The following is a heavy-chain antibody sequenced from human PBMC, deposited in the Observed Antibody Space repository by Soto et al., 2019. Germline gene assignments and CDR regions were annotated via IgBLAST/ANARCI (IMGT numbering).Heavy chain of an antibody. J-gene: IGHJ6*02. CDR2: INPNSGGT. CDR1: GYTFTGYY. V-gene: IGHV1-2*04. D-gene: IGHD3-10*01. CDR3: ARGTSRQSYGSGSYFDYYYGMDV. Sequence: ASVKVSCKASGYTFTGYYMHWVRQAPGQGREWMGWINPNSGGTNYAQKFQGWVTMTRDTSISTAYMELSRLRSDDTAVCYCARGTSRQSYGSGSYFDYYYGMDVWGQGXTVTVSS.